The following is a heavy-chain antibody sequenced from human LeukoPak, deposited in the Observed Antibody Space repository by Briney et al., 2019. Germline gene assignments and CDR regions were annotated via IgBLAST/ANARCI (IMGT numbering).Heavy chain of an antibody. V-gene: IGHV4-59*01. Sequence: SETLSLTCTVSGGSISSYYWSWIRQPPGKGLEWIGYIYYSGSTNYNPSLKSRVTISVDTSKNQFSLKLSSVTAADTAVYYCARGRPVGATMRGAFDIWGQGTMVTVSS. CDR3: ARGRPVGATMRGAFDI. D-gene: IGHD1-26*01. CDR1: GGSISSYY. J-gene: IGHJ3*02. CDR2: IYYSGST.